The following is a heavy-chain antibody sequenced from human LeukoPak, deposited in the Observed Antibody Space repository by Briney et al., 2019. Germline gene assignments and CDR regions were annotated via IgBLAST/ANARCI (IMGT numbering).Heavy chain of an antibody. CDR2: IWYDGSNK. V-gene: IGHV3-33*01. Sequence: GRSLRLSCAASGFTFSSYGMHWVRQAPGKGLEWVAVIWYDGSNKYYADSEKGRFTISRDNSKNTLYLQMNSLRAEDTAVYYCARDRWRNWFDPWGQGTLVTVSS. J-gene: IGHJ5*02. CDR3: ARDRWRNWFDP. CDR1: GFTFSSYG. D-gene: IGHD5-24*01.